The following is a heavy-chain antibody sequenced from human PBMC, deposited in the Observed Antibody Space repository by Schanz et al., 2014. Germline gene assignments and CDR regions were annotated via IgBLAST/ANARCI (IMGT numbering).Heavy chain of an antibody. V-gene: IGHV3-23*04. Sequence: EQLVESGGGLVQPGGSLRLSCAASGFRVITNYMTWVRQAPGKGLEWVSYIGGSGSDTYYADSVRGRFTISRDNSKNTLSVQMNSLRADDTAIYFCARDEGRDGYNLAFDVWGQGTLVTVSS. D-gene: IGHD2-21*01. J-gene: IGHJ3*01. CDR1: GFRVITNY. CDR2: IGGSGSDT. CDR3: ARDEGRDGYNLAFDV.